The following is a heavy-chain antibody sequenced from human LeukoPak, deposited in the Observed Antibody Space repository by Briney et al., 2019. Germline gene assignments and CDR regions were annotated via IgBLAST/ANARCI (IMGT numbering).Heavy chain of an antibody. D-gene: IGHD3-22*01. V-gene: IGHV3-53*01. J-gene: IGHJ4*02. CDR3: ARGVYYYDSSGYYQFYYFDY. CDR2: IYSGGST. CDR1: GFTVSSNY. Sequence: PGGSLRLSCAASGFTVSSNYMSWVRQAPGKGLEWVSVIYSGGSTYYADSVKGRFTISRDNSKNTLYLQMNSLRAEDTAVYYCARGVYYYDSSGYYQFYYFDYWGQGTLVTVSS.